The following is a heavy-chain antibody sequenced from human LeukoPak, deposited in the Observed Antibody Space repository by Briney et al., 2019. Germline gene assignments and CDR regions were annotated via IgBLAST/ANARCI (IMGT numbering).Heavy chain of an antibody. D-gene: IGHD5-24*01. J-gene: IGHJ3*02. Sequence: PGGSLRLSCAASGFIFSSYGMHWVRQAPGKGLEWVAVIWYGGSNKYYADSVKGRFTISRDNSKNTLYLQMNSLRAEDTAVYYCARDRGRRDGYFYAFDIWGQGTMVTVSS. CDR3: ARDRGRRDGYFYAFDI. CDR2: IWYGGSNK. CDR1: GFIFSSYG. V-gene: IGHV3-33*01.